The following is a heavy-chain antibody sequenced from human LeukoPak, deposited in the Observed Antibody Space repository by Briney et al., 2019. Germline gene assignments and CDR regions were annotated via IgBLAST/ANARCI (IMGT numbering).Heavy chain of an antibody. CDR1: GFSFRIYA. Sequence: GGALRLSCAASGFSFRIYAMNWVRQAPGKGLEWISGIVGSADDTRYADSVKGRFTISRDNSKNTLYLQMNSLRAEDAAIYDSAKDLLQGDGYWDIDSWGTGTLVTVSS. CDR2: IVGSADDT. CDR3: AKDLLQGDGYWDIDS. V-gene: IGHV3-23*01. J-gene: IGHJ4*02. D-gene: IGHD5-24*01.